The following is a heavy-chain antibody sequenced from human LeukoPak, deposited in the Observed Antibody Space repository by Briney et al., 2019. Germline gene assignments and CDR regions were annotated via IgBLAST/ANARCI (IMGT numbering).Heavy chain of an antibody. V-gene: IGHV1-2*02. CDR1: GYTFTGYY. D-gene: IGHD3-10*01. CDR2: INPNSGGT. J-gene: IGHJ5*02. Sequence: GASVKVSCKASGYTFTGYYMHWVRQAPGQGLEWMGWINPNSGGTNYAQKFQGRVTMTGDTSISTAYMELSRLRSDDTAVYYCARDQGYYGSGSEKGFFWFDPWGQGTLVTVSS. CDR3: ARDQGYYGSGSEKGFFWFDP.